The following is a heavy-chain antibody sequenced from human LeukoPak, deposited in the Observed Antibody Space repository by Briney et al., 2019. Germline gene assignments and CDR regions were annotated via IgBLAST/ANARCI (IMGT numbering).Heavy chain of an antibody. CDR1: GYTFTSHY. J-gene: IGHJ4*02. CDR3: ARVYLDYYDSSGSTFDY. V-gene: IGHV1-2*02. Sequence: GASVKVSCKASGYTFTSHYISWVRQAPGQGLEWMGWINPNSGGTNYAQKFQGRVTMTRDTSISTAYMELSRLRSDDTAVYYCARVYLDYYDSSGSTFDYWGQGTLVTVSS. D-gene: IGHD3-22*01. CDR2: INPNSGGT.